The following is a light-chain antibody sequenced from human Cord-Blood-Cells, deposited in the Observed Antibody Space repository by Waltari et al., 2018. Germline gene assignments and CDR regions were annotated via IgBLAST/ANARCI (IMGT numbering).Light chain of an antibody. Sequence: SYVLTQSPSVSVAPGKTARITCGGNNIGSKSVHWYQQKPGQAPVLVVYDDSDRPSGIPGRFSGSNSGNTATLTISRVEAGDEADYDCQVWDSSSDHPGVFGGGTKLTVL. CDR3: QVWDSSSDHPGV. CDR2: DDS. CDR1: NIGSKS. V-gene: IGLV3-21*03. J-gene: IGLJ3*02.